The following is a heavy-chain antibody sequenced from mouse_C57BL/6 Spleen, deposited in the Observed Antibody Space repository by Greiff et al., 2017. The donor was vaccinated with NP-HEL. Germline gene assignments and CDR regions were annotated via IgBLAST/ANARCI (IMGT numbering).Heavy chain of an antibody. Sequence: EVQLQQSGPELVKPGASVKIPCKASGYTFTDYNMDWVKQSHGKSLEWIGDINPNNGGTTYNQKFKGKATLTVDKSSSTAYMELRSLTSEDTAVYYCARRNYYGFAYWGQGTLVTVSA. J-gene: IGHJ3*01. D-gene: IGHD1-1*01. CDR2: INPNNGGT. CDR3: ARRNYYGFAY. V-gene: IGHV1-18*01. CDR1: GYTFTDYN.